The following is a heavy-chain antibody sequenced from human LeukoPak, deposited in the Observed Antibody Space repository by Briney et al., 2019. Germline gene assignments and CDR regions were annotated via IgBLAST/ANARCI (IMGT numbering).Heavy chain of an antibody. Sequence: GASVKVSCKASGYTFTGYYMHWVRQAPGQGLEWMGWINPNSGGTNYAQKVQGRVTMTKDTSASTVYMELRSLRSDDTAVYFCARRTYYDILTGYSRRGYFDYWGQGTLVIVSS. CDR1: GYTFTGYY. D-gene: IGHD3-9*01. J-gene: IGHJ4*02. CDR2: INPNSGGT. CDR3: ARRTYYDILTGYSRRGYFDY. V-gene: IGHV1-2*02.